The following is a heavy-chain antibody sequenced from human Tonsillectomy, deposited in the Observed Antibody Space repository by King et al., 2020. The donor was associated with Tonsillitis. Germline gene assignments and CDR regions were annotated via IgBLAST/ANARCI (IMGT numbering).Heavy chain of an antibody. V-gene: IGHV1-69*04. J-gene: IGHJ3*02. D-gene: IGHD3-22*01. CDR3: ARVRASYSSGYSDAFDI. CDR2: IIPILGIA. Sequence: QGQLVQTGAEVEKPGSSVKVSCKASGGTFSSYSINWVRQAPGQGLEWMGRIIPILGIANYAQKFQGRVTIAADKSTSTAYMELSSLRSEDTVVYYCARVRASYSSGYSDAFDIWGQGTMVTVSS. CDR1: GGTFSSYS.